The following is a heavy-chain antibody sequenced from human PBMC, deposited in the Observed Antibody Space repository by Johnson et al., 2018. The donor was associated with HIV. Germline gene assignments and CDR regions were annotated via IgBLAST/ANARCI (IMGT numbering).Heavy chain of an antibody. CDR2: IYSGGST. D-gene: IGHD5-24*01. Sequence: EVRLVESGGGLVQPGGSLRLSCAASGFTVSSNYMSWVRQAPGKGLEWVSVIYSGGSTYYADSVKGRFTISRDNSKNTLYLQMNSLKTEDTAVYYCTPGWRDDAFDIWGQGTMVTVSS. V-gene: IGHV3-66*01. CDR3: TPGWRDDAFDI. CDR1: GFTVSSNY. J-gene: IGHJ3*02.